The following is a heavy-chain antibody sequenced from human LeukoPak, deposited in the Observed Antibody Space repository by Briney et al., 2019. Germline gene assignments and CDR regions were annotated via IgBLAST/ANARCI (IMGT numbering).Heavy chain of an antibody. D-gene: IGHD2-8*01. CDR3: ARHSLGIDAIYYYYMDV. Sequence: SVKVSCKASGGTFSSYAISWVRQAPGQGLEWMGGIIPIFGTANYAQKFQGRVTITTDESTSTAYMELSSLRSEDTAVYYCARHSLGIDAIYYYYMDVWGKGTTVTVSS. V-gene: IGHV1-69*05. CDR2: IIPIFGTA. CDR1: GGTFSSYA. J-gene: IGHJ6*03.